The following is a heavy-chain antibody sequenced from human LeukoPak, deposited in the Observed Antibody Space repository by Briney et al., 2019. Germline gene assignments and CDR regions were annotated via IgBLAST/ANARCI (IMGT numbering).Heavy chain of an antibody. CDR2: VYYSGST. V-gene: IGHV4-59*12. J-gene: IGHJ4*02. CDR1: GGSISSYY. D-gene: IGHD6-13*01. Sequence: PSETLSLTCTVSGGSISSYYWSWIRQPPGKGLEWIGYVYYSGSTNYNPSLKSRVTISVDTSKNQFSLKLSSVTAADTAVYYCARDGGSSSWSTNNFDYWGQGTLVTVSS. CDR3: ARDGGSSSWSTNNFDY.